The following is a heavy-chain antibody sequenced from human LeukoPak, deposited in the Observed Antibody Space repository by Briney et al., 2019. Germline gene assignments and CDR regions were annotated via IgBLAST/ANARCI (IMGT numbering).Heavy chain of an antibody. D-gene: IGHD2-2*02. V-gene: IGHV1-18*01. CDR2: ISAYNGNT. Sequence: ASVKVSCKASGYTLTSYGISWVRQAPGQGLEWMGWISAYNGNTNYAQKLQGRVTMTTDTSTSTAYMELRSLRSDDTVVYYCARVPDLVVPAAIQEIDYWGQGTLVTVSP. CDR1: GYTLTSYG. J-gene: IGHJ4*02. CDR3: ARVPDLVVPAAIQEIDY.